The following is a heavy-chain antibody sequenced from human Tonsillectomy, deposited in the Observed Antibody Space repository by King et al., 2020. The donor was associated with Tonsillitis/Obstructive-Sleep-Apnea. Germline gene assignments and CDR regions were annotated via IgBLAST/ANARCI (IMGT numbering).Heavy chain of an antibody. CDR2: IKRKTDGGTT. CDR1: GFTFSNAW. V-gene: IGHV3-15*07. J-gene: IGHJ4*02. D-gene: IGHD3-22*01. CDR3: TTGVGHFDSSGYYFDY. Sequence: QLVQSGGGLVKPGGSLRLSCAASGFTFSNAWMNWVRQAPGKGLEWVGRIKRKTDGGTTDYAAPVKGRFTISRDDSKNTLYLQMNSLKTEDTAVYYCTTGVGHFDSSGYYFDYWGQGTLVTVSS.